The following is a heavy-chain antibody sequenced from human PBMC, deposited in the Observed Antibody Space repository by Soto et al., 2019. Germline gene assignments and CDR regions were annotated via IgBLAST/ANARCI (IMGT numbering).Heavy chain of an antibody. CDR1: GFTFSSYW. CDR3: ARGQATVWDWYFDL. V-gene: IGHV3-74*01. CDR2: INTDGSST. J-gene: IGHJ2*01. Sequence: EVQLVESGGGLVQPGGSLRLSCAASGFTFSSYWMNWVRQAPGKGLVWVSRINTDGSSTSYADSVKGRFTLSRDNAKNTMYMQMNSLSAEDTAVYYCARGQATVWDWYFDLWGRGSLVSVSS. D-gene: IGHD3-16*01.